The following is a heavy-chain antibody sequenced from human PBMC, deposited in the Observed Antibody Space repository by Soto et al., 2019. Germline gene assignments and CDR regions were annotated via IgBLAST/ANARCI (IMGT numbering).Heavy chain of an antibody. D-gene: IGHD4-17*01. CDR2: VSAENRNA. CDR3: EVTTGY. J-gene: IGHJ4*02. Sequence: ASVKVSCKASGYTFTRYGINWVRQAPGQGLEYMGWVSAENRNAGYAPQFRGRVSMTADTSINTVYLELTTLTYEDTAVYYCEVTTGYWGQGTMVTVSS. CDR1: GYTFTRYG. V-gene: IGHV1-18*01.